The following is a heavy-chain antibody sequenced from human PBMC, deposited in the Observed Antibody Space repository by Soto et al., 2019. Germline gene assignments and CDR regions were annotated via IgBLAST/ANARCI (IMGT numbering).Heavy chain of an antibody. D-gene: IGHD5-18*01. CDR2: ISSSSSTI. CDR3: ARDRGTAMAHDAFDI. Sequence: EVQLVESGGGLVQPGGSLRLSCAASGFTFSSYNMNWVRQASGKGLEWVSYISSSSSTIYYADSVKGRFTISRDNAENSLYLQMNSLKDEDTAVYYCARDRGTAMAHDAFDIWGQGTTVTVSS. J-gene: IGHJ3*02. CDR1: GFTFSSYN. V-gene: IGHV3-48*02.